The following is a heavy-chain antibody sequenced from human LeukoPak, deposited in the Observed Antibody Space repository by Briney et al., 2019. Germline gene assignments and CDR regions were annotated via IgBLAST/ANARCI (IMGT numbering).Heavy chain of an antibody. Sequence: GGSLRLSCAASGFTFSSYSMNWVRQAPGKGLEWVSSISSSSSYIYYADSVKSRFTISRDNAKNSLYLQMNSLRAEDTAVYYCARDLARITMIVVVTEDAFDIWGQGTMVTVSS. V-gene: IGHV3-21*01. CDR1: GFTFSSYS. D-gene: IGHD3-22*01. CDR3: ARDLARITMIVVVTEDAFDI. J-gene: IGHJ3*02. CDR2: ISSSSSYI.